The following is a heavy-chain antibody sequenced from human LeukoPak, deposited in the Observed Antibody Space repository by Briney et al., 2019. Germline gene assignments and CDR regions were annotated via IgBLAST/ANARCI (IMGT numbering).Heavy chain of an antibody. J-gene: IGHJ4*02. V-gene: IGHV3-7*01. Sequence: GGSLRLSCAASGFTFSSYWMSWVRQAPGKGLEWVANIKQDGSEKYYVDSVKGRFTISRDNAKNSLYLQMNSLRAEDTAVYYCARSLWGSTSCFDYWGQGTLVTVSS. D-gene: IGHD2-2*01. CDR2: IKQDGSEK. CDR3: ARSLWGSTSCFDY. CDR1: GFTFSSYW.